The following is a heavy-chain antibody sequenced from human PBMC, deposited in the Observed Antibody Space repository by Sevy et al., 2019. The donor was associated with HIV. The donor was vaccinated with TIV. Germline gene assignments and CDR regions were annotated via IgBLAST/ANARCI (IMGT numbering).Heavy chain of an antibody. CDR2: INSDGSST. CDR3: ARVPLRTYYYDSSGYAYYGMDV. Sequence: GGSLRLSCAASGFTFSSYWMHWVRQAPGKGLVWVSRINSDGSSTSYADSVKGRFTISRDNAKNTLYMQMNSLRAEDTAVYYCARVPLRTYYYDSSGYAYYGMDVWGQGTTVTVSS. V-gene: IGHV3-74*01. D-gene: IGHD3-22*01. J-gene: IGHJ6*02. CDR1: GFTFSSYW.